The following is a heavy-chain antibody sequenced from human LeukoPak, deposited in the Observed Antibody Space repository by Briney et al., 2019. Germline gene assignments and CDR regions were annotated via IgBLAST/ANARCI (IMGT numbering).Heavy chain of an antibody. Sequence: PGRSLRLSCEASGFTFTSYDMHWVRQAPGEGLEWVAVISDDGSNKYYADSVKGRFTISRDNSKNTLYLQMNSLRAEDTAVYYCAKVGGTYYYDSGLGRGYFDYWGQGTLVTVSS. CDR2: ISDDGSNK. D-gene: IGHD3-22*01. CDR1: GFTFTSYD. V-gene: IGHV3-30*18. J-gene: IGHJ4*02. CDR3: AKVGGTYYYDSGLGRGYFDY.